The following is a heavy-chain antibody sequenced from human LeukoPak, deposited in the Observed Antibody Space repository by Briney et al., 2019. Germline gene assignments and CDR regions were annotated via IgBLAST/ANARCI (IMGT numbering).Heavy chain of an antibody. V-gene: IGHV4-39*07. Sequence: PSETLSLTCTVSGGSISSSSYYWGWIRQPPGKGLEWIGSFSYSGSTYYNPSLKSRVTISVDTSKNQFSLKLSSVTAADTAVYYCARGGGRKYGDYWGQGTQVTVSS. CDR2: FSYSGST. CDR1: GGSISSSSYY. CDR3: ARGGGRKYGDY. D-gene: IGHD2-8*01. J-gene: IGHJ4*02.